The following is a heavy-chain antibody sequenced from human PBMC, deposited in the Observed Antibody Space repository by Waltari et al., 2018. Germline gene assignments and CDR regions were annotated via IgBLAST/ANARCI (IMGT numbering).Heavy chain of an antibody. Sequence: QVQLVQSGAEVKTPGSSVKVSCKASGGTFSSYALSWVRQAPGQGLEWMGGIIPIFGTANYAQKFQGRVTITADESTSTAYMELSSLRSEDTAVYYCASAIVIAAAGRGFAFDIWGQGTMVTVSS. J-gene: IGHJ3*02. CDR2: IIPIFGTA. D-gene: IGHD6-13*01. CDR1: GGTFSSYA. V-gene: IGHV1-69*13. CDR3: ASAIVIAAAGRGFAFDI.